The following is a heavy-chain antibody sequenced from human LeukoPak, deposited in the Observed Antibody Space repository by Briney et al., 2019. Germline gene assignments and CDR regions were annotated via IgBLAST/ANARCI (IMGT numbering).Heavy chain of an antibody. CDR1: GDSISSSDNY. Sequence: SETLSLTCTVSGDSISSSDNYWSWIRQPAGKGLEWIGRISPSGSTIYNPSLKSRVTLSVDTSKNQFSLKLTSVTAADTAIYYCARGSVRLDYWGQGTLVNVTS. CDR3: ARGSVRLDY. J-gene: IGHJ4*02. D-gene: IGHD4-17*01. CDR2: ISPSGST. V-gene: IGHV4-61*02.